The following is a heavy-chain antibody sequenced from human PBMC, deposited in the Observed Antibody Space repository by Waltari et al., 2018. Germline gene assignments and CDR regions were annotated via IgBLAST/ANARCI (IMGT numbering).Heavy chain of an antibody. CDR2: ISSSGSTI. V-gene: IGHV3-48*03. CDR3: ARGGDILTGYYAYCDY. CDR1: GFTFSSYE. Sequence: EVQLVESGGGLVQPGGSLRLSCAASGFTFSSYEMNWVRQAPGKGLEWVSYISSSGSTIYYADTVKGRFTISRDNAKNSLYLQMNSLRAEDTAVYYCARGGDILTGYYAYCDYWGQGTLVTVSS. D-gene: IGHD3-9*01. J-gene: IGHJ4*02.